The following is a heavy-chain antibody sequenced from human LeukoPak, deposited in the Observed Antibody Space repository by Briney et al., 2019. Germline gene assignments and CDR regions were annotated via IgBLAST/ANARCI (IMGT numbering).Heavy chain of an antibody. CDR3: ARGGGLGV. D-gene: IGHD3-16*01. CDR2: INHNGNVN. J-gene: IGHJ6*02. V-gene: IGHV3-7*03. CDR1: GFTFSSYW. Sequence: PGGSLRHSCAASGFTFSSYWMNWARQAPGKGLEWVASINHNGNVNYYVDSVKGRFTISRDNAKNSLYLQMSNLRAEDTAVYFCARGGGLGVWGQGATVTVSS.